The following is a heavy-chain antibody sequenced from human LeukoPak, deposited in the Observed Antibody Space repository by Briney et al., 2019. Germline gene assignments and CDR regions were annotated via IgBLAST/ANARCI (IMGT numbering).Heavy chain of an antibody. D-gene: IGHD5-24*01. CDR3: ARGVAYNADF. CDR1: GGSLTSYY. Sequence: PETLSLTCTVSGGSLTSYYWSWIRQPPGQGLEWIGFIYYSGSTNYNPSLKTSVTMSVDTSKNQFSLKLTSVTAADTAVYYRARGVAYNADFWGQGTLVTVSS. J-gene: IGHJ4*02. V-gene: IGHV4-59*01. CDR2: IYYSGST.